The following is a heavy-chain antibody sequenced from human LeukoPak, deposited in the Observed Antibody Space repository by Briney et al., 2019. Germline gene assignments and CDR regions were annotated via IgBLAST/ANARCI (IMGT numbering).Heavy chain of an antibody. Sequence: GXXXKXXCXXXGXXXNNXXXXWVRQMPGKXLEWXAIXYPADSAIRYSPSFQGQVTISADKSISTAYLQWSSLKASDTAMYYCARQEYCSGGSCYTWFDPWGQGTLVIVSS. J-gene: IGHJ5*02. D-gene: IGHD2-15*01. CDR3: ARQEYCSGGSCYTWFDP. CDR2: XYPADSAI. CDR1: GXXXNNXX. V-gene: IGHV5-51*01.